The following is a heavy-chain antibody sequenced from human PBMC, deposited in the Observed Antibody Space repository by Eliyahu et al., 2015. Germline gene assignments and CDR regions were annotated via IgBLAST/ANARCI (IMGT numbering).Heavy chain of an antibody. CDR1: GFTFGDYA. Sequence: EVQLVESGGGLIQPGRSLRLSCTASGFTFGDYAMSWFRQAPGKGLEWVGFIRSKGYGGTTKYAASVKGRFTISRDDSKSIAYLQMNSLKTEDTAIYYCSRRTDYYDSSDGYYYSWFDSWGQGTLVTVSS. D-gene: IGHD3-22*01. V-gene: IGHV3-49*03. CDR3: SRRTDYYDSSDGYYYSWFDS. CDR2: IRSKGYGGTT. J-gene: IGHJ5*01.